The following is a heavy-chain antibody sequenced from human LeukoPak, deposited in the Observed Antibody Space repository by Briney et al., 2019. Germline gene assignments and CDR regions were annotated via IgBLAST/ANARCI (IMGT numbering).Heavy chain of an antibody. CDR2: ISSSSSSI. CDR3: ARGFCTSTSCYGSY. V-gene: IGHV3-21*01. CDR1: GFTFRSYT. D-gene: IGHD2-2*01. Sequence: GGTLRLSCAASGFTFRSYTMTWVRQAPGKELEWVSSISSSSSSIYYADSVKGRFTISRDNAKKSLYLQMNSLRAEDTAMYYCARGFCTSTSCYGSYWGQGTLVTVSS. J-gene: IGHJ4*02.